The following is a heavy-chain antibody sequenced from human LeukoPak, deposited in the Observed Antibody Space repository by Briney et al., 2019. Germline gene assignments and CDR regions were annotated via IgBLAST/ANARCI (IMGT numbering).Heavy chain of an antibody. CDR3: AIAESVTAFDI. J-gene: IGHJ3*02. CDR2: IYSSGSR. D-gene: IGHD2-8*01. Sequence: PSETLSLTCSVSDASISSYFWSWIRQPPGKGLEWIGHIYSSGSRYYNPSLKSRVTVSMGPSRNQFSLKLASVTAADTGMYYCAIAESVTAFDIWGQGTMVTVSS. V-gene: IGHV4-4*09. CDR1: DASISSYF.